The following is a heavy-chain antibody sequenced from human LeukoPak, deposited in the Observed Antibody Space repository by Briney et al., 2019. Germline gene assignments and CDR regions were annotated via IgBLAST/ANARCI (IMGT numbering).Heavy chain of an antibody. CDR3: ARVSPYSGYDYLDY. D-gene: IGHD5-12*01. J-gene: IGHJ4*02. Sequence: ASVKVSCKASRYTFTGYYMHWVRQAPGQGLEWMGWINPNSGGTNYAQKFQGRVTMTRDTSISTAYMELSRLRSDDTAVYYCARVSPYSGYDYLDYWGQGTLVTVSS. CDR2: INPNSGGT. CDR1: RYTFTGYY. V-gene: IGHV1-2*02.